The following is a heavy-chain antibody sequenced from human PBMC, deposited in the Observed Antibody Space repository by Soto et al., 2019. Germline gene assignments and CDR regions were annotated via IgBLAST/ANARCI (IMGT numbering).Heavy chain of an antibody. V-gene: IGHV4-34*01. J-gene: IGHJ4*02. CDR1: GGSFSGYY. CDR3: ARGSRHIAAAGKGNPYYFDY. D-gene: IGHD6-13*01. CDR2: INHSGST. Sequence: KASETLSLTCAVYGGSFSGYYWSWIRQPPGKGLEWIGEINHSGSTNYNPSLKSRVTISVDTSKNQFSLKLSSVTAADTAVYYCARGSRHIAAAGKGNPYYFDYWGQGTLVTVSS.